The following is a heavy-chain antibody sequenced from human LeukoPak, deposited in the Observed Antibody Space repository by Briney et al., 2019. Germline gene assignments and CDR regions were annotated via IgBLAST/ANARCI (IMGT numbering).Heavy chain of an antibody. V-gene: IGHV3-74*01. J-gene: IGHJ3*02. D-gene: IGHD3-22*01. Sequence: GGSLRLSCSASGFTISNNEMHWVRQAPGKGLVWVARLRSDGVTTTYADSVKGRFTISRDSATNTLYLQMNSLTAEDTAVYYCARTMPRRYYDSSGYYRNDAFDIWGQGTMVTVSS. CDR3: ARTMPRRYYDSSGYYRNDAFDI. CDR1: GFTISNNE. CDR2: LRSDGVTT.